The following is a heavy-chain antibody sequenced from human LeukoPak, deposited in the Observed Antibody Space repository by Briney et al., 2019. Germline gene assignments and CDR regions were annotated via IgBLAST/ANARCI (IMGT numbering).Heavy chain of an antibody. Sequence: PSETLSLTCTVSGGSLSSSSYYWGWVRQPPGKGLEWIGSIYYSGSTYYNPSLKSRVTISVDTSKNQFSLKLSSVTAADTAVYYCAKGLLGYCSGGSCRPALDYWGQGTLVTVSS. J-gene: IGHJ4*02. D-gene: IGHD2-15*01. CDR2: IYYSGST. V-gene: IGHV4-39*01. CDR3: AKGLLGYCSGGSCRPALDY. CDR1: GGSLSSSSYY.